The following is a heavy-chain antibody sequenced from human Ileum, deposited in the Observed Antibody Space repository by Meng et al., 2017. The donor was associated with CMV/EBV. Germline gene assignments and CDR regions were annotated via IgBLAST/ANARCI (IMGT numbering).Heavy chain of an antibody. D-gene: IGHD6-25*01. V-gene: IGHV7-4-1*02. CDR1: GYAFSNNN. CDR2: IDTHTGNP. Sequence: CKGTGYAFSNNNLIWVRQAPGQGPEWMGWIDTHTGNPTYARDFTGRFVFSLDTSVSTAYLQISSLKAEDTAVYYCARDGLNERYFDYWGQGTLVTVSS. CDR3: ARDGLNERYFDY. J-gene: IGHJ4*02.